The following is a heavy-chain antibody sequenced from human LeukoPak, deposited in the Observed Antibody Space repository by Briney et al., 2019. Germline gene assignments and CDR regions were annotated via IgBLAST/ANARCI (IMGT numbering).Heavy chain of an antibody. D-gene: IGHD7-27*01. Sequence: SETLSLTCTVSGGSISSSSYYWGWIRQPPGKGLEWIGSIYYSGSTYYNPSLKSRVTISVDTSKNQFSLKLSSVTVADTAVYYCASHQNWGHLYYFDYWGQGTLVTVSS. J-gene: IGHJ4*02. CDR2: IYYSGST. CDR1: GGSISSSSYY. V-gene: IGHV4-39*01. CDR3: ASHQNWGHLYYFDY.